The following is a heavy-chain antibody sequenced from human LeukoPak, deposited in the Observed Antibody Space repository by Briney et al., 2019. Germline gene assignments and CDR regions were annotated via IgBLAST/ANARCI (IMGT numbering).Heavy chain of an antibody. CDR1: AFSFSRNC. CDR3: ARENLGSRN. CDR2: ISSSSSYI. V-gene: IGHV3-21*01. J-gene: IGHJ4*02. Sequence: AESLTLSCAVYAFSFSRNCMNWVRQAPGKGLEWVSSISSSSSYIYYADSVKGRFTISRDNAKNSLYLQMNSLRAEDTAVYYCARENLGSRNWGQGTLVTVSS.